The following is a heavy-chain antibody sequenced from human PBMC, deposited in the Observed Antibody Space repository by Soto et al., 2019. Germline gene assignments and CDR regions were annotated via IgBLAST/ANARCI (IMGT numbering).Heavy chain of an antibody. CDR2: IIPIFGTA. D-gene: IGHD2-21*02. J-gene: IGHJ4*02. V-gene: IGHV1-69*01. CDR1: GGTFSSYA. CDR3: ARGPAYCGGDCFWYYFDY. Sequence: VQLVQSGAEVKKPGSSVKVSCKASGGTFSSYAISWVRQAPGQGLEWMGGIIPIFGTANYAQKFQGRVTITADESTSTAYMELSSLRSEDTAVYYCARGPAYCGGDCFWYYFDYWGQGTLVTVSS.